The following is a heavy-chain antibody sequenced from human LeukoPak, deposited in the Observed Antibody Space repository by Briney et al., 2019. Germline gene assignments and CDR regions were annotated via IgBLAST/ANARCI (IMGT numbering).Heavy chain of an antibody. CDR3: ARETAAGTFGY. CDR1: GDTFTSYA. D-gene: IGHD6-13*01. J-gene: IGHJ4*02. Sequence: SVKVSCKASGDTFTSYAISWVRQAPGQRLEWMGGIIPIFGTANYAQKFQGRVTITADESTSTAYMELSSLRSEDTAVYYCARETAAGTFGYWGQGTLVTVSS. V-gene: IGHV1-69*13. CDR2: IIPIFGTA.